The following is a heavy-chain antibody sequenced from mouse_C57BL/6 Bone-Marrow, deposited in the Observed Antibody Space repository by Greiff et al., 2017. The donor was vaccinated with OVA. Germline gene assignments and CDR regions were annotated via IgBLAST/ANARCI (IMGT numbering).Heavy chain of an antibody. CDR3: AKNRGAYAMDY. CDR2: IWRGGST. J-gene: IGHJ4*01. Sequence: VKLQQPGPGLVQPSQSLSITCTVSGFSLTSYGVHWVRQSPGKGLEWLGVIWRGGSTDYNAAFMSRLSITKDNSKSQVFFKMNSLQADDTAIYSCAKNRGAYAMDYWGQGTSVTVSS. D-gene: IGHD3-1*01. V-gene: IGHV2-5*01. CDR1: GFSLTSYG.